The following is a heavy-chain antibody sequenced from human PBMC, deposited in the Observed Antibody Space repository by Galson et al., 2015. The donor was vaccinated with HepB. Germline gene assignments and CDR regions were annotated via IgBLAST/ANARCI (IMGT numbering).Heavy chain of an antibody. CDR3: AKDQSYYLDSSGFDY. CDR2: ISYDGVET. CDR1: GFTFSDYG. Sequence: SLRLSCAASGFTFSDYGMHWVRRAPGKGLEWVAVISYDGVETHYGDAVKGRFIISRDNLKNTLVLQMNSLRAEDTAVYYWAKDQSYYLDSSGFDYWGPGTQVTVSS. D-gene: IGHD3-22*01. J-gene: IGHJ4*02. V-gene: IGHV3-30*18.